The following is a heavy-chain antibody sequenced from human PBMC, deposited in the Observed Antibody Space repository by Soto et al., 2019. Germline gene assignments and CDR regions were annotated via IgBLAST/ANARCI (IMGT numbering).Heavy chain of an antibody. Sequence: SETLSLTCTVSGGSISIYYWSWIRQPPGKGLEWIGYIYYSGSTNYNPSLKSRVTISVDTSKNQFTLKLSSVTAADTAVYYCARARYNCSWYDFDYWGQGTLVTVSS. D-gene: IGHD6-13*01. CDR2: IYYSGST. CDR1: GGSISIYY. CDR3: ARARYNCSWYDFDY. J-gene: IGHJ4*02. V-gene: IGHV4-59*01.